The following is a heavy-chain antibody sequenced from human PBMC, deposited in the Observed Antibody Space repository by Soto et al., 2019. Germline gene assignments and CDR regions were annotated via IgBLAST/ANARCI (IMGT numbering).Heavy chain of an antibody. CDR1: GYSFTSYW. D-gene: IGHD6-13*01. J-gene: IGHJ6*02. Sequence: GESLKISCKGSGYSFTSYWIGWVRQMPGKGLEWMGIIYPGDSDTRYSPSFQGQVTISADKSISTAYLQWSSLKASDTAMYYCARHVQQQLARGGSDRYYYYGMDVWGQGTTVTVSS. V-gene: IGHV5-51*01. CDR2: IYPGDSDT. CDR3: ARHVQQQLARGGSDRYYYYGMDV.